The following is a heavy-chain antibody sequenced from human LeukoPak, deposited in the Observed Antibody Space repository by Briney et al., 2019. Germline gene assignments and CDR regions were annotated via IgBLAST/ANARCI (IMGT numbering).Heavy chain of an antibody. CDR2: IYYSGST. D-gene: IGHD3-10*01. J-gene: IGHJ6*03. CDR3: ARGAGGYYYYYMDV. Sequence: SETLSLTCTVSGGSISSYYWSWNRQPPGKGLEWIGYIYYSGSTNYNPSLKSRVTISVDTSKNQFSLKLSSVTAADTAVYYCARGAGGYYYYYMDVWGKGTTVTVSS. CDR1: GGSISSYY. V-gene: IGHV4-59*01.